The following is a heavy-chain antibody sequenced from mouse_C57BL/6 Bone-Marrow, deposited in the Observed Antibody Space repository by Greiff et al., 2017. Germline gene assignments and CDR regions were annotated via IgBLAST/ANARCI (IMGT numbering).Heavy chain of an antibody. Sequence: QVQLQQSGAELVKPGASVKLSCKASGYTFTSYWMHWVKQRPGQGLEWIGMIHPNSGSTNYNEKFKSKATLPVDKSSSTAYMQLSSLTSEDSAVYYCARDGKGDWYFDVWGTGTTVTVSS. J-gene: IGHJ1*03. D-gene: IGHD2-1*01. CDR1: GYTFTSYW. CDR3: ARDGKGDWYFDV. V-gene: IGHV1-64*01. CDR2: IHPNSGST.